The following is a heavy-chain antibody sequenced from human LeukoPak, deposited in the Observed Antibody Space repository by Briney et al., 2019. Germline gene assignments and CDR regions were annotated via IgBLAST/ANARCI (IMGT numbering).Heavy chain of an antibody. CDR3: ARDSGNYLDAFDI. Sequence: PGGSLRLSCAASGFTFDDYGMSWVRQAPGKGLEWVSSISSSSSYIYYADSVKGRFTISRDNAKNSLYLQMNSLRAEDTAVYYCARDSGNYLDAFDIWGQGTMVTVSS. D-gene: IGHD1-7*01. V-gene: IGHV3-21*01. CDR2: ISSSSSYI. CDR1: GFTFDDYG. J-gene: IGHJ3*02.